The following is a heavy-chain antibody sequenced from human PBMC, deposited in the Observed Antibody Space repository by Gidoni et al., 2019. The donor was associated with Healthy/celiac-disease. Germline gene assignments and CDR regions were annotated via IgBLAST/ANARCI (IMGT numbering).Heavy chain of an antibody. V-gene: IGHV3-66*01. Sequence: EVQLVECGGGLVQPGGSLRLSCAASGFTVSSNCMRWVRQAPGKGLEWVSGIYSCGSTYDAEYVKGRCAISRDKSKNTLYFQMNRLRAEDTAVYYCARSRWLDLYSYGMDVWGQGTTVTVSS. CDR3: ARSRWLDLYSYGMDV. CDR1: GFTVSSNC. J-gene: IGHJ6*02. CDR2: IYSCGST. D-gene: IGHD6-13*01.